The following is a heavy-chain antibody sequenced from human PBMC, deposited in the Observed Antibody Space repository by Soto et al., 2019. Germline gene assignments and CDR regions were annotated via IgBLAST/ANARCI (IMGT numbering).Heavy chain of an antibody. CDR2: IFPSDSDT. D-gene: IGHD3-22*01. V-gene: IGHV5-51*01. Sequence: PGESLKISCRTSGYKFTSYWIAWVRQMPGKGLEWMGIIFPSDSDTRYSPSFQGQVTISADRSTSTVFLQWASLKASDIDVYFCARKDKSGYFNWFDPWGQGTLVTVSS. CDR1: GYKFTSYW. CDR3: ARKDKSGYFNWFDP. J-gene: IGHJ5*02.